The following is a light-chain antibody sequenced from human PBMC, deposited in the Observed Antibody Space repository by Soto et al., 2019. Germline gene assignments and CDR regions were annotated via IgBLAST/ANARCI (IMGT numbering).Light chain of an antibody. CDR3: QQYYDTPLT. CDR2: WAS. CDR1: QSLSYSSNNRNY. Sequence: DIVLTQSPDSLALSLGETATISCKSSQSLSYSSNNRNYLAWYQQKPRQPPKLLIYWASTRDSGVPGRYSGSGSETDFTLTISSLRDEDVAVYYCQQYYDTPLTFGGGTTVEIK. J-gene: IGKJ4*01. V-gene: IGKV4-1*01.